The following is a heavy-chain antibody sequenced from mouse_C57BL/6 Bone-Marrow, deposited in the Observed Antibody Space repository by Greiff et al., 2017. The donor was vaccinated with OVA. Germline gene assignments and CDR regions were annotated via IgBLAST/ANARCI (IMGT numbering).Heavy chain of an antibody. J-gene: IGHJ2*01. D-gene: IGHD2-1*01. Sequence: QVQLQQSGAELVKPGASVKLSCKASGYTFTEYTIHWVKQRSGQGLEWIGWFYPGSGSIKYNEKFKDKATLTADKSSSTVYMELSRLTSEDSAVYFCARHEDVYYGKGRDYFDYWGQGTTLTVSS. CDR2: FYPGSGSI. CDR3: ARHEDVYYGKGRDYFDY. V-gene: IGHV1-62-2*01. CDR1: GYTFTEYT.